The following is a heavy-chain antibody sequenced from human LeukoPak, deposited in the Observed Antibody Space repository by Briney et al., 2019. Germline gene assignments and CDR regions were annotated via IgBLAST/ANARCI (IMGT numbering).Heavy chain of an antibody. Sequence: SEALSLTCAVYGGSFSGYYWSWIRQPPGKGLEWIGEINNRGSTNYNPSLKSRVTISVDTSKNQFSLKLSSVTAADTAVYYCARGDPGYCSGGSCYSPPIQHWGQGTLVTVSS. CDR1: GGSFSGYY. V-gene: IGHV4-34*01. D-gene: IGHD2-15*01. CDR3: ARGDPGYCSGGSCYSPPIQH. CDR2: INNRGST. J-gene: IGHJ1*01.